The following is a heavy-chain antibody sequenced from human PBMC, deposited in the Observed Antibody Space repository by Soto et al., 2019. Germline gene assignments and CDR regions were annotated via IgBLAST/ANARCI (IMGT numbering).Heavy chain of an antibody. CDR1: GGSISSGGFY. D-gene: IGHD4-17*01. CDR2: IFYSGSI. Sequence: PSETLSLTCTVSGGSISSGGFYWSWIRQHPGKGLEWIGYIFYSGSIYYNPSLKSRVTISVDTSKNQFSLKLSSVTAADTAVYYCASGLDYGGNIDYWGQGTLVTVSS. J-gene: IGHJ4*02. V-gene: IGHV4-31*03. CDR3: ASGLDYGGNIDY.